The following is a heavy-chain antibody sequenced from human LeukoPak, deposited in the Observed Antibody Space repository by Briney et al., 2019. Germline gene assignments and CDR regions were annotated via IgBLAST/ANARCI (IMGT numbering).Heavy chain of an antibody. CDR2: TRNKANSYTT. Sequence: GGSLRLSCAASGFTFSDHYMDWVRQAPGKGLEWVGRTRNKANSYTTEYAASVKGRFTISRDDSKNSLYLQMNSLKTEDTAVYYCARDGTHGDFDYWGQGTLVTVSS. J-gene: IGHJ4*02. D-gene: IGHD1/OR15-1a*01. CDR3: ARDGTHGDFDY. V-gene: IGHV3-72*01. CDR1: GFTFSDHY.